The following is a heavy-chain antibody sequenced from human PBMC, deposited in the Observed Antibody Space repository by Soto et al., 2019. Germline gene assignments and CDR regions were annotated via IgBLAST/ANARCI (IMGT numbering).Heavy chain of an antibody. CDR1: GLTFSNYA. J-gene: IGHJ4*02. Sequence: PGGSLRLSCATSGLTFSNYAMSWVRQAPGGGLEWVSSMSGSSSTTYYADSVRGRFTISRDRSKNTQYLQKSSLRAEDTTLYYYAKNQARELPRVIDFWGQGTLVTVSS. V-gene: IGHV3-23*01. CDR3: AKNQARELPRVIDF. D-gene: IGHD3-16*02. CDR2: MSGSSSTT.